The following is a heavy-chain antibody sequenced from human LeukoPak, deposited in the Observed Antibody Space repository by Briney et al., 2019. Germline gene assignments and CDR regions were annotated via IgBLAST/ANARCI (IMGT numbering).Heavy chain of an antibody. J-gene: IGHJ4*02. V-gene: IGHV4-34*01. CDR2: INHSGST. Sequence: SETLSLTCAVYGGYLSDYYWSWIRQPPGKGLEWIGEINHSGSTNYNPSLKSPVTISVDTSKSQFSLRLSSVTAADTAVYYCARDSIVGTKGGFDFWGQGILVTVSS. CDR3: ARDSIVGTKGGFDF. D-gene: IGHD1-26*01. CDR1: GGYLSDYY.